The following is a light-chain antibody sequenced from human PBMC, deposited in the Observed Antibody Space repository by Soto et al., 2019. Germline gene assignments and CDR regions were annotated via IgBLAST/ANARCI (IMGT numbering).Light chain of an antibody. CDR3: AAWDDSLNGQV. V-gene: IGLV1-44*01. CDR1: SSNIESNT. J-gene: IGLJ3*02. CDR2: NNN. Sequence: QSVLTQPPSASGTPGQRVTISCSGSSSNIESNTVNWYQQLPGTAPKLLIYNNNHRPSRVPDRFSGSKSGTSASLAISGLQSEDEADYYCAAWDDSLNGQVFGGGTKLTVL.